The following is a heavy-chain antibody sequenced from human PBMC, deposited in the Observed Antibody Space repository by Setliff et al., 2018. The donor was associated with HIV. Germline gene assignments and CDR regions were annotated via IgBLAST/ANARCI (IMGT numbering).Heavy chain of an antibody. J-gene: IGHJ3*02. CDR1: GGSINNYY. CDR3: ARHAPSVDDYDSTNSGAEDAFDI. V-gene: IGHV4-4*09. Sequence: SETLSLTCTVSGGSINNYYWSWMRQSPGKGLEWIGYIHSSGPTNYNPSLKSRVSISVDTSKNQFSLKLSSVTAADTAVYYCARHAPSVDDYDSTNSGAEDAFDIWGQGTMVT. D-gene: IGHD3-22*01. CDR2: IHSSGPT.